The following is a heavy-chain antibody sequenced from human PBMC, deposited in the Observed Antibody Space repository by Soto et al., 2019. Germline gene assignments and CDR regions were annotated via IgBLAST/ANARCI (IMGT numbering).Heavy chain of an antibody. Sequence: PGGSLRLSCAASGFTFSNYGMHWVRQAPGKGLEWVAVIRNDGSNEYYADSVKGQFTISRDNPKHTLYLQMNSLRAEDTAVYYCAKGPAGGDTHRSADYWGQGALVTVSS. CDR3: AKGPAGGDTHRSADY. D-gene: IGHD3-16*01. CDR2: IRNDGSNE. J-gene: IGHJ4*02. V-gene: IGHV3-30*18. CDR1: GFTFSNYG.